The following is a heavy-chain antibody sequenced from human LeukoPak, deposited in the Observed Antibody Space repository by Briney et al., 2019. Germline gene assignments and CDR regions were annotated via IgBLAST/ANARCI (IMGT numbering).Heavy chain of an antibody. J-gene: IGHJ6*02. Sequence: SETLSLTCTVSGGSISSYYWSWIRQPPGKGLEWIGYIYYSGSTNYNPSLKSRVTISVDTSKNQFSLKLSSVTAADTAVYYCARHGSVCSGGSCYGPGYYYYGMDVWGQGTTVTVSS. CDR3: ARHGSVCSGGSCYGPGYYYYGMDV. V-gene: IGHV4-59*08. D-gene: IGHD2-15*01. CDR2: IYYSGST. CDR1: GGSISSYY.